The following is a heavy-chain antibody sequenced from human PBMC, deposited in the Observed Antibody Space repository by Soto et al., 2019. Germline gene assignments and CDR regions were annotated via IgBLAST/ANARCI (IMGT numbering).Heavy chain of an antibody. Sequence: GGSLRLSCAASGFTVSSNYMSWVHQAPGKGLEWVSVIYSGGSTYYADSVKGRFTISRHNSKNTLYLQMNSLRAEDTAVYYCAGEGGGRCSSTICQLKYYYYYMDVWGKGTTVTVSS. CDR1: GFTVSSNY. CDR2: IYSGGST. J-gene: IGHJ6*03. CDR3: AGEGGGRCSSTICQLKYYYYYMDV. D-gene: IGHD2-2*01. V-gene: IGHV3-53*04.